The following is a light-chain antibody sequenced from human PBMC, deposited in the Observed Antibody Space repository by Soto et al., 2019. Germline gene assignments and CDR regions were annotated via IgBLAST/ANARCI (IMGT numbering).Light chain of an antibody. CDR1: QSVSSNY. CDR2: GAS. V-gene: IGKV3-20*01. CDR3: QQYGSSPRM. J-gene: IGKJ1*01. Sequence: IVLTQSPGTLSLSPGERATLSCRASQSVSSNYLAWYQQRPGQAPRLLIYGASSRATGIPGRFIGSGSGNDFTLTISRLGPVDLAVYHGQQYGSSPRMFGQGTKVEL.